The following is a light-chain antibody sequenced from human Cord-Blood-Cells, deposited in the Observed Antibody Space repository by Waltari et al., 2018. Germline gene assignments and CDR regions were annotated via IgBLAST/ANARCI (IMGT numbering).Light chain of an antibody. J-gene: IGLJ3*02. CDR1: SRDVGSYNL. V-gene: IGLV2-23*01. Sequence: QSALTQPASVSGSPGQSTTLSCTGTSRDVGSYNLVSWYQQHPGKAPKLMIYEGSKRPSGVSNRFSGSKSGNTASLTISGLQAEDEADYYCCSYASSSTLVVFGGGTKLTVL. CDR3: CSYASSSTLVV. CDR2: EGS.